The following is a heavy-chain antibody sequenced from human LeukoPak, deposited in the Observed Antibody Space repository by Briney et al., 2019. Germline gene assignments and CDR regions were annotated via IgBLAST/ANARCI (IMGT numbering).Heavy chain of an antibody. Sequence: GGSLRLSCATSGFTFSNYAMSWVRQAPGKGLEWVSAIRGSGDMTYYAGSVKGRFTISRDNSKNTLYLQMNSLRAEDTAVYYCARAPDAFDIWGQGTMVTVSS. J-gene: IGHJ3*02. CDR2: IRGSGDMT. CDR1: GFTFSNYA. V-gene: IGHV3-23*01. CDR3: ARAPDAFDI.